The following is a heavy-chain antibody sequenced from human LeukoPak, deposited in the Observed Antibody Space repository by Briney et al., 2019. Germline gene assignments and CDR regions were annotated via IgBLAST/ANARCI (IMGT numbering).Heavy chain of an antibody. V-gene: IGHV3-33*06. CDR3: AKEFDIVVVQYYFDY. J-gene: IGHJ4*02. Sequence: GRSLRLSCAASGFTFSSYGMHWVRQAPGKGLEWVAVIWYDGSNKYYADSVKGRFTISRDNSKNTLYLQMNSLRAGDTAVYYCAKEFDIVVVQYYFDYWGQGTLVTVSS. CDR1: GFTFSSYG. D-gene: IGHD2-2*01. CDR2: IWYDGSNK.